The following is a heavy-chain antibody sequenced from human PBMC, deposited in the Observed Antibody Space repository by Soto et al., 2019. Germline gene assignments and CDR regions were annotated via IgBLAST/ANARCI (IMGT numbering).Heavy chain of an antibody. V-gene: IGHV4-59*01. CDR3: ARCDDALDFHSLDV. D-gene: IGHD3-3*01. Sequence: SQALSLPCSVSGGSTTSSYNSWIRLLPGKGLEWIAYIYDTGISGYTPSTSYNPSLKSRVTMSVDTSKSHFSLKLTSVTAADTAVYYCARCDDALDFHSLDVW. CDR2: IYDTGISGYTPST. CDR1: GGSTTSSY. J-gene: IGHJ6*01.